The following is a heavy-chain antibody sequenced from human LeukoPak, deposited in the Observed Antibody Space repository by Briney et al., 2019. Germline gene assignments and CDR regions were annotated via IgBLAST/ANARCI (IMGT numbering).Heavy chain of an antibody. CDR3: TTIVGAVDY. J-gene: IGHJ4*02. CDR2: IKSKTDGGTT. CDR1: GFTFSSYA. Sequence: RGSLRLSCAASGFTFSSYAMSWVRQAPGKGLEWVGRIKSKTDGGTTDYAAPVKGRFTISRDDSKNTLYLQMNSLKTEDTAVYYCTTIVGAVDYWGQGTLVTVSS. D-gene: IGHD1-26*01. V-gene: IGHV3-15*01.